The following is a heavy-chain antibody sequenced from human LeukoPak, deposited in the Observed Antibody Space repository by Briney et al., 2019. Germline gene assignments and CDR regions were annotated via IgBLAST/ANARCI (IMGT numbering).Heavy chain of an antibody. J-gene: IGHJ4*02. V-gene: IGHV4-59*08. CDR3: ARHGAQQLALGNFDY. CDR1: GGSISSYY. D-gene: IGHD6-13*01. CDR2: IFYSGST. Sequence: PSETLSLTCTVSGGSISSYYWSWIRQPPGKGLEWIGYIFYSGSTNYNPSLKSRVPISVDTSKNQFSLKLGSVTAADPAVYYCARHGAQQLALGNFDYWGQGTLVTVSS.